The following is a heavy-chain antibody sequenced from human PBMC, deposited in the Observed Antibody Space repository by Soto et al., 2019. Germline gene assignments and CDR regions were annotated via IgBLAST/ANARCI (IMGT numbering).Heavy chain of an antibody. Sequence: QVQLQQSGPGPVKPSETLSLTCTVSGGSISNYYWSWIRQTAGKGLEWLGRISSSGSTNYNPSLTSRVTMSIDTSEKQFSLNLRSVTAADTAVYYCARDATILTRAMDVWGQGTTVTVSS. CDR3: ARDATILTRAMDV. D-gene: IGHD3-3*01. J-gene: IGHJ6*02. V-gene: IGHV4-4*07. CDR1: GGSISNYY. CDR2: ISSSGST.